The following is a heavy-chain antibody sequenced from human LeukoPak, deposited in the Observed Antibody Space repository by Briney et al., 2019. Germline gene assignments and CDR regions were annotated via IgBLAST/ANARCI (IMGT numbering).Heavy chain of an antibody. CDR1: GYIFTNHY. D-gene: IGHD1-26*01. CDR3: AKEGGRHDY. J-gene: IGHJ4*02. Sequence: ASVKVSCKASGYIFTNHYMHWVRQATGQGLEWMGWVNPNSGNTGYAQKFQGRVTMTMDPSISTAYMELSSLRSEDTAVYYCAKEGGRHDYWGQGTLVTVSS. V-gene: IGHV1-8*02. CDR2: VNPNSGNT.